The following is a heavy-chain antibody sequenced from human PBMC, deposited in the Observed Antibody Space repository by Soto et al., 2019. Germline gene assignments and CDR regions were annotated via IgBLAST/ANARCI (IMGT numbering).Heavy chain of an antibody. V-gene: IGHV4-30-4*01. CDR3: ARGPSGDKIDD. CDR1: GGSISSAAYC. Sequence: PSETLSLTCTVSGGSISSAAYCWSWIRQSPDKGLEWIGHIYDGGTTYSSPSLKGRVTISADTSETQFSLKLSSVSAADTAVYYCARGPSGDKIDDWGQGIQVT. D-gene: IGHD7-27*01. J-gene: IGHJ4*02. CDR2: IYDGGTT.